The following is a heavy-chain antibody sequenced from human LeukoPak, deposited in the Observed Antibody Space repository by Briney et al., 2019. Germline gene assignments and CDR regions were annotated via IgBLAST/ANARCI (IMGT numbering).Heavy chain of an antibody. Sequence: ASVKVSCKASGYTFTNHSINWVRQAPGQGLEYMGWINTNTGNPTYAQAFTGRIVFSLDTSVSTAYLQIRSLKAEDTAVYFCARRSMVQHMDVWGKGTTVIVSS. D-gene: IGHD3-10*01. J-gene: IGHJ6*03. V-gene: IGHV7-4-1*02. CDR1: GYTFTNHS. CDR2: INTNTGNP. CDR3: ARRSMVQHMDV.